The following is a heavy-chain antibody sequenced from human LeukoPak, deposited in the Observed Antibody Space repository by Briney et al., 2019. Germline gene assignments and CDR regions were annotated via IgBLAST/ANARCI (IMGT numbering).Heavy chain of an antibody. CDR3: ARGPYVFQLRN. Sequence: TSETLSLTCTVSGGSISSYYWSWIRQPPGKGLGWIGYIYYSGSTNYNPSLKSRVTISVDTSKNQFSLKLSSVTAADTAVYYCARGPYVFQLRNWGQGTLVTVSS. J-gene: IGHJ4*02. CDR1: GGSISSYY. V-gene: IGHV4-59*01. CDR2: IYYSGST. D-gene: IGHD2-2*01.